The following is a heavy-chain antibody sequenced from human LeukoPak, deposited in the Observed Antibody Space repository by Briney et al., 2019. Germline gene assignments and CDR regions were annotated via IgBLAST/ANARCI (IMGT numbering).Heavy chain of an antibody. J-gene: IGHJ6*02. V-gene: IGHV4-34*01. CDR1: GGSFSGYY. D-gene: IGHD3-9*01. CDR3: ARAPNLRVFDCLPPPAWYGMDG. CDR2: INHSGST. Sequence: PSETLSLTCAVYGGSFSGYYWSWIRQPPGKGLEWIGEINHSGSTNYNPSLKSRVTISVDTSKNQVSLKLRSVTAADTAVYYWARAPNLRVFDCLPPPAWYGMDGGGQGPTAPVS.